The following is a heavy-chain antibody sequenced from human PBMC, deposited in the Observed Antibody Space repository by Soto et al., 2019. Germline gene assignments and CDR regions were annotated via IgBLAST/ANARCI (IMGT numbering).Heavy chain of an antibody. CDR1: GFTFSSYS. J-gene: IGHJ4*02. V-gene: IGHV3-48*01. Sequence: GGSLRLSCAASGFTFSSYSMNWVRQAPGKGLEWVSYISSSSSTIYYADSVKGRFTISRDNAKNSLYLQMNSLRAEDTAVYYCARNPRWRSSSSHFDYWGQGTLVTVSS. CDR2: ISSSSSTI. D-gene: IGHD6-6*01. CDR3: ARNPRWRSSSSHFDY.